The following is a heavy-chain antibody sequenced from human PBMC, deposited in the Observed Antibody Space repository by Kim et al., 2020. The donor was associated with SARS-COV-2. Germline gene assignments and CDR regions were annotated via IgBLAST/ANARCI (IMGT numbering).Heavy chain of an antibody. Sequence: SDTLSLTCTVSGGSISSSSYYWGWIRQPPGKGLEWIGSIYYSGSTYYNPSLKSRVTISVDTSKNQFSLKLSSVTAADTAVYYCARNVLRFLEWLYETNWFDPWGQGTLVTVSS. CDR1: GGSISSSSYY. CDR3: ARNVLRFLEWLYETNWFDP. V-gene: IGHV4-39*01. D-gene: IGHD3-3*01. CDR2: IYYSGST. J-gene: IGHJ5*02.